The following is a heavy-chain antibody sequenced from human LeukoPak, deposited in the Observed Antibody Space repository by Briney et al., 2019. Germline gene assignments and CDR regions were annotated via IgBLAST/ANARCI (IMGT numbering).Heavy chain of an antibody. CDR1: GYTFTSYG. D-gene: IGHD3-3*01. CDR3: ARTANRGYDFWSGYLY. CDR2: IIVYNGNT. V-gene: IGHV1-18*01. J-gene: IGHJ4*02. Sequence: ASVKVSCKASGYTFTSYGISWVRQAPGQGREWMGWIIVYNGNTNYEQKHQGRVTMTTETSTSTAYMELRSLRSDDTAVYYCARTANRGYDFWSGYLYWGQGTLVTVSS.